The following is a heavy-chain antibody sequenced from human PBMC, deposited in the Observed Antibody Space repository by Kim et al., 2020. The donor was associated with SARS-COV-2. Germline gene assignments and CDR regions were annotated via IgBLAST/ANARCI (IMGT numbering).Heavy chain of an antibody. D-gene: IGHD3-22*01. V-gene: IGHV3-53*01. Sequence: GGSLRLSCAASGFTVSSNYMSWVRQAPGKGLEWVSVIYSGGSTYYADSVKGRFTISRDNSKNTLYLQMNSLRAEDTAVYYCARVEVDSSGYYVGYWGQGTLVTVSS. CDR3: ARVEVDSSGYYVGY. CDR2: IYSGGST. CDR1: GFTVSSNY. J-gene: IGHJ4*02.